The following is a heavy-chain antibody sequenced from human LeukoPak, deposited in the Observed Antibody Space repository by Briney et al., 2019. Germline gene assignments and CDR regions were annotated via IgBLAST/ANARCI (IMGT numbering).Heavy chain of an antibody. D-gene: IGHD6-13*01. J-gene: IGHJ4*02. CDR1: GFTFSSYA. V-gene: IGHV3-23*01. CDR2: ISGSGGST. Sequence: PGGSLRLSCAASGFTFSSYAMSWVRQAPGKGLEWVSAISGSGGSTYYADSVKGRFTISRGNSKNTLYLQMNSLRAEDTAVYYCTTPPVAAAGTFHFDYWGQGTLVTVSS. CDR3: TTPPVAAAGTFHFDY.